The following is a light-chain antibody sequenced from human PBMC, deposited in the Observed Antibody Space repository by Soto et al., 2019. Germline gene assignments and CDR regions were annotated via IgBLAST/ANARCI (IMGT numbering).Light chain of an antibody. Sequence: DIVMTQSPDSLAVSLGERATINCKSSQSVLYSSNNKNYLAWYQQKPGQPPKLLIYWASTRESGVPDRFSGSGSVTDFTLTISSLQAEDVAVYYYQQYYSTLTWTSGQGTKVEIK. CDR2: WAS. J-gene: IGKJ1*01. CDR3: QQYYSTLTWT. V-gene: IGKV4-1*01. CDR1: QSVLYSSNNKNY.